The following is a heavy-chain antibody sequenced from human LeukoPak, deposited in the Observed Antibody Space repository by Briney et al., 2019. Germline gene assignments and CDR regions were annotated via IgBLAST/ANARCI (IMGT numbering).Heavy chain of an antibody. CDR1: GFTFPRYS. CDR2: IGVNGANT. J-gene: IGHJ4*02. CDR3: AKDPFLYTRCFDC. V-gene: IGHV3-23*01. Sequence: AGGSLRLSCVASGFTFPRYSMNWVRLAPGQGLEWVSGIGVNGANTYYAEYVKGRFTISRDNSKNTVYLQMNSLRAEDTAIYYCAKDPFLYTRCFDCWGQATLVTVSS. D-gene: IGHD2-2*01.